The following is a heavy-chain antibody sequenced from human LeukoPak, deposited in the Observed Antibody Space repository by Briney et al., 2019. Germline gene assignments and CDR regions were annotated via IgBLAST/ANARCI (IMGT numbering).Heavy chain of an antibody. J-gene: IGHJ6*02. CDR3: SRFYGDYYYYYGMDV. Sequence: GGSLRLSCAASGFTFSSAWMSWVRQAPGKGLEWVGRIKSKTDGGTTDYAAPVKGRFTISRDDSKNTLYLQMNSLKTEDTAVYYCSRFYGDYYYYYGMDVWGQGTTVTVSS. V-gene: IGHV3-15*01. CDR2: IKSKTDGGTT. D-gene: IGHD4-17*01. CDR1: GFTFSSAW.